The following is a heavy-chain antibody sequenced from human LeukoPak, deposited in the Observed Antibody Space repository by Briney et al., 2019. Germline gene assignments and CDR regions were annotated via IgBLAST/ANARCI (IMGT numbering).Heavy chain of an antibody. J-gene: IGHJ5*02. CDR1: GYTFTGYY. D-gene: IGHD2-2*01. CDR2: INPNSGGT. CDR3: ARVVVVPAAPNWFGP. Sequence: ASVKDSCKASGYTFTGYYMHWVRQAPGQGLEWMGWINPNSGGTNYAQKFQGRVTMTRDTSISTAYMELSRLRSDDTAVYYCARVVVVPAAPNWFGPWRQGTLVTVSS. V-gene: IGHV1-2*02.